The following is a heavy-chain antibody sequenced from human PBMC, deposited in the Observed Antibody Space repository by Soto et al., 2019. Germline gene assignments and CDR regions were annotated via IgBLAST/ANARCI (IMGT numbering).Heavy chain of an antibody. CDR2: INPNSGGT. CDR1: GYTFTGYY. D-gene: IGHD6-19*01. J-gene: IGHJ6*02. Sequence: ASVKVSCKASGYTFTGYYMHWVRQAPGQGLEWMGWINPNSGGTNYAQKFQGWVTMTRDTSISTAYMELSRLRSDDTAVYYCARVSSGWYVGYYYGMDVWGQVTTVTVSS. CDR3: ARVSSGWYVGYYYGMDV. V-gene: IGHV1-2*04.